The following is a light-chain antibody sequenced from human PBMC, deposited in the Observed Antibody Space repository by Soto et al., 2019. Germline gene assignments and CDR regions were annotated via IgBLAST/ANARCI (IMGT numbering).Light chain of an antibody. V-gene: IGLV1-44*01. J-gene: IGLJ1*01. CDR2: SND. Sequence: QSVLTQPPSASGTPGQRVTISCSGSSSNIRSYTVNWYKQVPGTAPKLLIYSNDRRPSRVPDRFSGSKSGTSASLAISGLQSEDEADYYCSAYAGSNNFVFGSGTKVTVL. CDR1: SSNIRSYT. CDR3: SAYAGSNNFV.